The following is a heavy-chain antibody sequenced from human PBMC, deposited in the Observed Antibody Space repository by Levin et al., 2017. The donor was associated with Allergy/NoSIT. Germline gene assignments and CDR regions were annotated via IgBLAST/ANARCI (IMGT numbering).Heavy chain of an antibody. CDR2: ISWNSGSI. CDR1: GFTFDDYA. V-gene: IGHV3-9*01. D-gene: IGHD2-2*01. J-gene: IGHJ4*02. CDR3: AKGRYQLLDY. Sequence: GGSLRLSCAASGFTFDDYAMHWVRQAPGKGLEWVSGISWNSGSIGYADSVKGRFTISRDNAKNSLYLQMNSLRAEDTALYYCAKGRYQLLDYWGQGTLVTVSS.